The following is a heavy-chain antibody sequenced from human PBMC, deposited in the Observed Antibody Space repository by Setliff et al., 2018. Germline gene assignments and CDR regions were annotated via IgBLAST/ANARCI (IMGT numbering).Heavy chain of an antibody. Sequence: ASVKVSCKASGYTFTGYYMHWVRQAPGQGLEWMGWINPNSGGTNYAQKFQGWVTMTTDTSTSTAYMELRSLRSDDTAVYYCARDLVGYCSGGSCYDWDYWGQGTLVTVSS. V-gene: IGHV1-2*04. CDR3: ARDLVGYCSGGSCYDWDY. CDR1: GYTFTGYY. D-gene: IGHD2-15*01. CDR2: INPNSGGT. J-gene: IGHJ4*02.